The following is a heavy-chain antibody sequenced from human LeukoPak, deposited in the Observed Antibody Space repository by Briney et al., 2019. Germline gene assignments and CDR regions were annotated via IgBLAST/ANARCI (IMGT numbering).Heavy chain of an antibody. J-gene: IGHJ4*02. CDR3: ATYRQVLLPFES. Sequence: PGGSLRLSCAASGFTFSSYAMSWARQAPGKGLEWVSAIGGSGGSTYYADSVKGRFTISRDSSKNTLYLQMNSLRAEDTAIYYCATYRQVLLPFESWGQGTLVTVSS. V-gene: IGHV3-23*01. CDR1: GFTFSSYA. CDR2: IGGSGGST. D-gene: IGHD5-18*01.